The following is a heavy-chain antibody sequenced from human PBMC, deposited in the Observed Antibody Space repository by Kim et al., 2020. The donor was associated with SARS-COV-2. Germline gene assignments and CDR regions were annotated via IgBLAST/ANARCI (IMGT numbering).Heavy chain of an antibody. V-gene: IGHV3-23*01. CDR3: AKEGSAWTKYGLDV. Sequence: GGSLRLSCEASGFTFSSYAMSWVRQAPGKGLEWVSTLRGTAGLTYYADSVKGRFTISRDNSENTLYMQMNSLRAEDTAVYYCAKEGSAWTKYGLDVWGQGTTVTVSS. CDR2: LRGTAGLT. CDR1: GFTFSSYA. J-gene: IGHJ6*02. D-gene: IGHD3-10*01.